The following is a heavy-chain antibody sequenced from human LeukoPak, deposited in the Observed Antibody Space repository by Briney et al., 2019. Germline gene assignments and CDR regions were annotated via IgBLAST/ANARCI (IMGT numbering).Heavy chain of an antibody. CDR1: GYTFTGYY. CDR2: INPNSSGT. D-gene: IGHD3-3*01. V-gene: IGHV1-2*02. J-gene: IGHJ4*02. CDR3: ARGRPFCSSTSCYGLNPDFWSGYYHDY. Sequence: APVKVSCKASGYTFTGYYMHWVRQAPGQGLEWMGWINPNSSGTNYAQKFQGRVTMTRDTSISTAYMELSRLRSDDTAVYYCARGRPFCSSTSCYGLNPDFWSGYYHDYWGQGTLVTVSS.